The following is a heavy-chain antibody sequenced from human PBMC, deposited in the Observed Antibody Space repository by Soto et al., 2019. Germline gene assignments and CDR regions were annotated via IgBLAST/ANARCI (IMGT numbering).Heavy chain of an antibody. J-gene: IGHJ5*02. Sequence: ASVKVSCKASGYSFTNNDVSWVRQATGQGLEWMGWMNQGSGDTGYAQKFQGRVTMTRDISIATAYMELSSLRSDDTAIYYCARMATFGSLNWFDPWGQGTLVTVSS. CDR2: MNQGSGDT. CDR1: GYSFTNND. CDR3: ARMATFGSLNWFDP. D-gene: IGHD3-16*01. V-gene: IGHV1-8*01.